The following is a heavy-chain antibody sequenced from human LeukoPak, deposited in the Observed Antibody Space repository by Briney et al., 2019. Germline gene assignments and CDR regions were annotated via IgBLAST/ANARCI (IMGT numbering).Heavy chain of an antibody. Sequence: GASVKVSCKASGYTFIDYFIHWVRQATGQGLEWMGRINPNSGGAEFTQEFQGRVTMTRDTSISTTYMELSRLTSDDTALYYCARDLSSTSNWEFDYWGQGTLVTVSS. CDR1: GYTFIDYF. CDR3: ARDLSSTSNWEFDY. V-gene: IGHV1-2*06. J-gene: IGHJ4*02. CDR2: INPNSGGA. D-gene: IGHD7-27*01.